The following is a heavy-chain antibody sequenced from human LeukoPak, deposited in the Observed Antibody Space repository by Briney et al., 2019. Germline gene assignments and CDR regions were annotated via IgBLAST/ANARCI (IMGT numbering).Heavy chain of an antibody. Sequence: PSETLSLTCTVSGDSISSYYWNWIRQPAGKGLEWIGRIYTSGSINYNPSLKRRLTMSMDTSKNQFSLRLSSVTAADTAVYYCARTSDDFGDYGFDYWGQGILVTVSS. CDR2: IYTSGSI. V-gene: IGHV4-4*07. CDR3: ARTSDDFGDYGFDY. J-gene: IGHJ4*02. CDR1: GDSISSYY. D-gene: IGHD4-17*01.